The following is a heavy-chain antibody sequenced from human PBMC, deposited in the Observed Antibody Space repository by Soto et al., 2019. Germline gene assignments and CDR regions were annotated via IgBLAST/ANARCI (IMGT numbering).Heavy chain of an antibody. CDR3: ARYGDYYFDY. J-gene: IGHJ4*02. D-gene: IGHD4-17*01. CDR1: GFSLSNARMG. V-gene: IGHV2-26*01. CDR2: IFSNDEK. Sequence: QVTLKESGPVLVKPTETLTLTCTVSGFSLSNARMGVRWIRQPPGKALEWIAHIFSNDEKSYSTSLKSRLTISKDHSKSQVVLTMTNMDPVDTAIYCCARYGDYYFDYWGQGTLVTVSS.